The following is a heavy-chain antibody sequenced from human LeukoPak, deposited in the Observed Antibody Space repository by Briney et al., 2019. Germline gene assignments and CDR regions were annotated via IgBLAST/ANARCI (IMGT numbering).Heavy chain of an antibody. CDR2: INPSGGST. V-gene: IGHV1-46*01. CDR3: ARDGPTAAPFDY. CDR1: GYRFTSYD. Sequence: ASVKVSFKASGYRFTSYDMHWVRQAPGPGLEWMGIINPSGGSTSYAQRFQGRVAMTRDTSTTTVYMEVNSLTSEDTAVYFCARDGPTAAPFDYWGQGTLVTVSS. D-gene: IGHD2-2*01. J-gene: IGHJ4*02.